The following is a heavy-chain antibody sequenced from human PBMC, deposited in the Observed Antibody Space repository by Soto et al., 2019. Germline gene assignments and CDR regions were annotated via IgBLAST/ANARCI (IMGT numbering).Heavy chain of an antibody. CDR2: NRNKANSYTT. CDR3: ARGSSRCQDPHYYYAMDV. Sequence: EVQLVESGGGLVQPGGSLRLSCAASGFTFSDHYMDWVRQAPGRGLEGVGRNRNKANSYTTEYAASVKGRFTISRDDSTNSLYLQLNSRQPTDTTVDYCARGSSRCQDPHYYYAMDVWGQGTTVTVSS. J-gene: IGHJ6*02. D-gene: IGHD6-13*01. CDR1: GFTFSDHY. V-gene: IGHV3-72*01.